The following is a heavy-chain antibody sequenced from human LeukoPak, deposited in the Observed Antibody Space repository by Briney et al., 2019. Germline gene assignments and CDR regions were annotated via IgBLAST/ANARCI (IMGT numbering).Heavy chain of an antibody. CDR1: GYTFTGYY. CDR3: ARGRWGSSSWYGSHYYYYMDV. CDR2: MNPNSGNT. V-gene: IGHV1-8*02. J-gene: IGHJ6*03. D-gene: IGHD6-13*01. Sequence: ASVKVSCKASGYTFTGYYMHWVRQAPGQGLGWMGWMNPNSGNTGYAQKFQGRVTMTRNTSISTAYMELSSLRSEDTAVYYCARGRWGSSSWYGSHYYYYMDVWGKGTTVTISS.